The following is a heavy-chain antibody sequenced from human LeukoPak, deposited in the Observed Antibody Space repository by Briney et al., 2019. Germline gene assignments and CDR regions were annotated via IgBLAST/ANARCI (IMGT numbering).Heavy chain of an antibody. CDR2: MYYSGNA. D-gene: IGHD1-26*01. CDR3: ARHTLVGARNAFDI. V-gene: IGHV4-59*08. J-gene: IGHJ3*02. Sequence: SETLSLTCNVSGGSISSYYWSWIRQPPGKGLEWIGYMYYSGNANYNPSLKSRVTTSVDSSKNQFSLKLSSVTAADTAVYYCARHTLVGARNAFDIWGQGTMVTVSS. CDR1: GGSISSYY.